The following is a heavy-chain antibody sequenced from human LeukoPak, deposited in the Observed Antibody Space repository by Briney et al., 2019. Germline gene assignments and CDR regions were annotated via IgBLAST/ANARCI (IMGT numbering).Heavy chain of an antibody. J-gene: IGHJ4*02. V-gene: IGHV4-34*01. Sequence: SETLSLTCAVYGGSFSGYYWSWIRQPPGKGLDWIGEINHSGSTNYNPSLKSRVTISVDTSKNQFSLKLSSVTAADTAVYYCARQGLDCSSTSCYTTYHYWGQGTLVTVSS. CDR3: ARQGLDCSSTSCYTTYHY. D-gene: IGHD2-2*02. CDR2: INHSGST. CDR1: GGSFSGYY.